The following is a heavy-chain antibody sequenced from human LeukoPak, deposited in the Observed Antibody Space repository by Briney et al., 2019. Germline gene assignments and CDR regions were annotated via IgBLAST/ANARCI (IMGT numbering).Heavy chain of an antibody. Sequence: PSETLSLTYTVSGGSINNYYWNWIRQPPGKGLELIGYIYYSVSGGGTNYNPSLKSRVTISADTSKNQFSLKLSSVTAADTAVYYCARGGTMTTVPLWGQGTLVTVSS. V-gene: IGHV4-59*08. CDR2: IYYSVSGGGT. CDR3: ARGGTMTTVPL. CDR1: GGSINNYY. J-gene: IGHJ4*02. D-gene: IGHD4-17*01.